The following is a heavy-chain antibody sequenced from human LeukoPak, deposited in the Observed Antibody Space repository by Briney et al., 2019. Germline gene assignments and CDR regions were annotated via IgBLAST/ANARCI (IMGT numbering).Heavy chain of an antibody. CDR3: ARHTPGGPAAISYYFDY. CDR2: INPSGGST. Sequence: GASVKVSCKASGYTFTSYYMHWVRQAPGQGLEWMGIINPSGGSTSYAQKFQGRVTITRDTSTSTVYMELSSLRSEDTAVYYCARHTPGGPAAISYYFDYWGQGTLVTVSS. V-gene: IGHV1-46*01. CDR1: GYTFTSYY. J-gene: IGHJ4*02. D-gene: IGHD2-2*02.